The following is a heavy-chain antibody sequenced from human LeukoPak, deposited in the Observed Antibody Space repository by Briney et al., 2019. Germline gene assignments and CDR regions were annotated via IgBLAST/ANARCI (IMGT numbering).Heavy chain of an antibody. CDR2: IKEDGSEK. CDR1: GFTFSTYW. CDR3: ARDAGNSGYGCDL. D-gene: IGHD5-12*01. J-gene: IGHJ5*02. V-gene: IGHV3-7*01. Sequence: PGGSLRLSCAASGFTFSTYWMDWGRQAPGKGLEWVANIKEDGSEKYYEDSVKGRFTISRDNVRNSLYLQMNSLRAEDTAMYYCARDAGNSGYGCDLWGQGTLVTVSS.